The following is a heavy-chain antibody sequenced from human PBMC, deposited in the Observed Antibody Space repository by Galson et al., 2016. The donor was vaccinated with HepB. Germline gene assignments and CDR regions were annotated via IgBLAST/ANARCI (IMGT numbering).Heavy chain of an antibody. V-gene: IGHV3-23*01. D-gene: IGHD6-19*01. CDR2: VSAGGSNT. J-gene: IGHJ3*02. CDR3: AKEGAVVGGDAFDI. CDR1: GFIFSSSA. Sequence: SLRLSCAASGFIFSSSAMNWVRQAPGKGLEWVSSVSAGGSNTYYAGSVKGRFTISRDNSKNTLYLQMSSLRAEDTAVYYCAKEGAVVGGDAFDIWGQGTMVTVAS.